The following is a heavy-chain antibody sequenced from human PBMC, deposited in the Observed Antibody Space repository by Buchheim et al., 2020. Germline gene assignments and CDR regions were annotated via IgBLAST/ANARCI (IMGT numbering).Heavy chain of an antibody. D-gene: IGHD6-6*01. Sequence: QVQLVQSGAEVKKPGSSVKVSCKASEGTLNTYGVSWVRQAPGQGLEWMAGIIPMFGTVYYAQTFQGRVTITADTSTGTVYVEVTSLRFEDTAVYYCARSTAETRWFFDVWGRGT. J-gene: IGHJ2*01. V-gene: IGHV1-69*06. CDR1: EGTLNTYG. CDR2: IIPMFGTV. CDR3: ARSTAETRWFFDV.